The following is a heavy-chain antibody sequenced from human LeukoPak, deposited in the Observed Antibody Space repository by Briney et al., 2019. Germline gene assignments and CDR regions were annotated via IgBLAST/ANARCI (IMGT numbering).Heavy chain of an antibody. CDR3: ARSSGYGNRFDP. D-gene: IGHD5-12*01. J-gene: IGHJ5*02. Sequence: SETLSLTCSVSGGSISSYYWSWTRQPPGKGLEWIGYIYYSGSTNYNPSLRSRVTISADTSKNQFSLKLRSVTAADTAVYYCARSSGYGNRFDPWGQGTLVTVSS. CDR1: GGSISSYY. CDR2: IYYSGST. V-gene: IGHV4-59*01.